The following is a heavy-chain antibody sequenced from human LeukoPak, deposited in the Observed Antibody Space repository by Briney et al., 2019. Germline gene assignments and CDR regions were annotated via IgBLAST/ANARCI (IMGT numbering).Heavy chain of an antibody. D-gene: IGHD3-3*01. V-gene: IGHV1-2*02. CDR1: GYTFTGYY. CDR2: INPNSGGT. CDR3: ARDRGYYDFWSGTNNWFDP. J-gene: IGHJ5*02. Sequence: GASVKVSCKASGYTFTGYYMHWVRQAPGQGLEWMGWINPNSGGTNYAQKFQGRVTMTRDTSISTAYMELSSLRSEDTAVYYCARDRGYYDFWSGTNNWFDPWGQGTLVTVSS.